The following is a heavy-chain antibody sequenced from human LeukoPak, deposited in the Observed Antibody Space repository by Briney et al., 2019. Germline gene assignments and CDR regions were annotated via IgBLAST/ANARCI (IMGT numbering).Heavy chain of an antibody. CDR3: ARGQALYGDYNDAFDI. CDR2: IYTSGST. J-gene: IGHJ3*02. V-gene: IGHV4-4*07. D-gene: IGHD4-17*01. Sequence: SETLSLTCTVSGGSISSYYWSWIRQPAGKGLEWIGRIYTSGSTNYNPSLKSRVTISVDTSKNQFSLKLSSVTAADTAVYYCARGQALYGDYNDAFDIWGQGTMVTVSS. CDR1: GGSISSYY.